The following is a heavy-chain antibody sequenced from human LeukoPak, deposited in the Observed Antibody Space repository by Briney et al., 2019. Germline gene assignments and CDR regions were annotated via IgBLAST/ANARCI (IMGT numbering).Heavy chain of an antibody. CDR3: ARGDTAPSHMDV. CDR1: GGSIDNGSYF. Sequence: SETLSLTCSVSGGSIDNGSYFWTWIRQSAGKGLEWIGHIYTSGSTTYNPSLKSRVTISLDTSKNQFSLTLNFVTAADTAVYYCARGDTAPSHMDVWGKGTTVTVSS. J-gene: IGHJ6*03. D-gene: IGHD5-18*01. CDR2: IYTSGST. V-gene: IGHV4-61*09.